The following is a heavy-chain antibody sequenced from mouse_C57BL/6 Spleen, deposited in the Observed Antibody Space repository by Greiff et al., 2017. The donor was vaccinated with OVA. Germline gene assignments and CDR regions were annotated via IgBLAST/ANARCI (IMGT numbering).Heavy chain of an antibody. CDR2: IDPETGGT. CDR3: TPYDYYAMDY. CDR1: GYTFTDYE. Sequence: VQLQQSGAELVRPGASVTLSCKASGYTFTDYEMHWVKQTPVHGLEWIGAIDPETGGTAYNQKFKGKAILTADKSSSTAYMELRSLTSEDSAVYYCTPYDYYAMDYWGQGTSVTVSS. V-gene: IGHV1-15*01. J-gene: IGHJ4*01.